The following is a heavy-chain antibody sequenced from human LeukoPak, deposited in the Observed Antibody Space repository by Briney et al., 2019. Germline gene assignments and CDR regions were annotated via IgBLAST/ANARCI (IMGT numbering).Heavy chain of an antibody. CDR1: GFTFSSYW. Sequence: GGSLRLSCAASGFTFSSYWMSWVRQAPGKGLEWVANIKQDGIEKYYVDSVKGRFTISRDNARNSLYLQMNALRAEDTAVYYCARVRGYSGYDLDYWGQGTLVTVSS. CDR2: IKQDGIEK. J-gene: IGHJ4*02. V-gene: IGHV3-7*01. D-gene: IGHD5-12*01. CDR3: ARVRGYSGYDLDY.